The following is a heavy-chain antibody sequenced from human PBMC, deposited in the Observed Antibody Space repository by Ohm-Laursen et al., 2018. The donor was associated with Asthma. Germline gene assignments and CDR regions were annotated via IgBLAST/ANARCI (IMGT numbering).Heavy chain of an antibody. D-gene: IGHD3-10*01. J-gene: IGHJ4*02. V-gene: IGHV4-4*02. CDR2: IHYSGST. CDR3: ARDGRLRGSFDY. Sequence: GTLYLTYVLSGGSINNYWWSWVRQPPGKGLEWIGNIHYSGSTIYNPSLESRLTISVDTSKNQFSLNLSSVTAADTALYYCARDGRLRGSFDYWGQGTLVTVSS. CDR1: GGSINNYW.